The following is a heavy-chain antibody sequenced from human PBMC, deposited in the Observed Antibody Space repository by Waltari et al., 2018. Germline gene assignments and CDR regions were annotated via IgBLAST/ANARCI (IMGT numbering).Heavy chain of an antibody. J-gene: IGHJ4*02. CDR1: GFTFSGYS. D-gene: IGHD3-16*01. V-gene: IGHV3-21*01. Sequence: EVQLVESGGGLVKPGGSLRLSCEASGFTFSGYSMNWVRQAPGKGLELVSSISGDSRFIYYADSVNGRFTISSDDAQNSLYLQMNSLRVEDTAVYYCARDRRGYFDYWGPGTLVSVSS. CDR3: ARDRRGYFDY. CDR2: ISGDSRFI.